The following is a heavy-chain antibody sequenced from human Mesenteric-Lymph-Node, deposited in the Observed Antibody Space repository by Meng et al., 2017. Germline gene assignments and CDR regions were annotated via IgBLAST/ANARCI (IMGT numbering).Heavy chain of an antibody. D-gene: IGHD3-22*01. CDR2: INPNSGGT. J-gene: IGHJ4*02. CDR3: ARDNYYDSSGYYYLSRTHFDY. V-gene: IGHV1-2*02. CDR1: GYTFTSYG. Sequence: ASVKVSCKASGYTFTSYGISWVRQAPGQGLEWMGWINPNSGGTNYAQKFQGRVTMTRDTSISTAYMELSRLRSDDTAVYYCARDNYYDSSGYYYLSRTHFDYWGQGTLVTVSS.